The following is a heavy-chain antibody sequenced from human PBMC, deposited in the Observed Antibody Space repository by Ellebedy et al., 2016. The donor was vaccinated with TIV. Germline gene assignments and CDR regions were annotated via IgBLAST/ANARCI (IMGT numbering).Heavy chain of an antibody. J-gene: IGHJ6*02. CDR1: AFTFRNYW. CDR3: ARERMVRGVTYSAYHGMDV. Sequence: GESLKISXAASAFTFRNYWISWVRQAPGKGLEWVANIKQDGSEKYYVDSVKGRFTISRDNAKNSLYLQMNSLRAEDTAVYYCARERMVRGVTYSAYHGMDVWGQGTTVTVSS. V-gene: IGHV3-7*01. D-gene: IGHD3-10*01. CDR2: IKQDGSEK.